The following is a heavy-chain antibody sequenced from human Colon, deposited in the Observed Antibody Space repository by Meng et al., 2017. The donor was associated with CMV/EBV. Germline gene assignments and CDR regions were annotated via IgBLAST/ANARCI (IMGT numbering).Heavy chain of an antibody. CDR2: ISYDGSNK. J-gene: IGHJ4*02. Sequence: GESLKISCAASGFTFSSYVMHWVRQAPGKGLEWVAVISYDGSNKYYADSVKGRFTISRDNSKNTLYLQMNSLRAEDTAVYYCARDLSTAMVNEAFDYWGQGTLVTVSS. D-gene: IGHD5-18*01. CDR3: ARDLSTAMVNEAFDY. V-gene: IGHV3-30-3*01. CDR1: GFTFSSYV.